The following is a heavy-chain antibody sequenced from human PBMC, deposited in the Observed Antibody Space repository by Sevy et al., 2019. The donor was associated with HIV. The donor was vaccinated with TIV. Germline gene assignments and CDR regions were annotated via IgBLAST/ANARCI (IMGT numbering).Heavy chain of an antibody. CDR2: INAGNGNT. CDR1: GYTFTSYA. J-gene: IGHJ5*02. CDR3: ARARRDRAAETLGDWFDP. D-gene: IGHD3-16*01. V-gene: IGHV1-3*01. Sequence: ASVKVSCKASGYTFTSYAMHWVRQAPGQRLEWMGWINAGNGNTKYSQKFQGRVTITRDTSASTAYMELSSLRSEDTAVYYCARARRDRAAETLGDWFDPWGQGTLVTVSS.